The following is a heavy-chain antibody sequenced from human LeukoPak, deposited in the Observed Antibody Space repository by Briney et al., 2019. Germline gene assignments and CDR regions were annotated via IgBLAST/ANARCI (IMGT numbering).Heavy chain of an antibody. Sequence: ASVKVSCKAAGYTFTGYYMHWVRQAPGQGLEWMGWINPNSGGTNYAQKFQGRVTMTRDTSISTAYMELSSLRSEDMAVYYCARSELLWFGESFDPWGQGTLVTVSS. J-gene: IGHJ5*02. CDR1: GYTFTGYY. V-gene: IGHV1-2*02. CDR2: INPNSGGT. D-gene: IGHD3-10*01. CDR3: ARSELLWFGESFDP.